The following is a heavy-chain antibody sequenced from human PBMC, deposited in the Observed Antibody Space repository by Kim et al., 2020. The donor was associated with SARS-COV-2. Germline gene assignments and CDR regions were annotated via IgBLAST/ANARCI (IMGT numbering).Heavy chain of an antibody. CDR3: AKGWDGDYPFDY. J-gene: IGHJ4*02. Sequence: ESLRLSCAASGFTFSSYAMSWVRQAPGKGLEWVSAISGSGGSTYYADSVKGRFTISRDNSKNTLYLQMNSLRAEDTAVYYCAKGWDGDYPFDYWGQGTLVTVSS. CDR2: ISGSGGST. CDR1: GFTFSSYA. D-gene: IGHD4-17*01. V-gene: IGHV3-23*01.